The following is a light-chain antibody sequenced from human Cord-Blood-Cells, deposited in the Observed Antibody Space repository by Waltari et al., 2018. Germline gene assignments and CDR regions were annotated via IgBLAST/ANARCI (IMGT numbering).Light chain of an antibody. CDR3: LQALQTPRT. J-gene: IGKJ3*01. CDR1: QSLLHSNGYYY. Sequence: DIVMTQSPLSLPVSTGEADSISCRSSQSLLHSNGYYYLDWYLQKPGQCPQLLIYLGSTRASAVPDRFSGSGSGTDFTLKLSRVEAEDVVVYYCLQALQTPRTFGPGTKVDIK. CDR2: LGS. V-gene: IGKV2-28*01.